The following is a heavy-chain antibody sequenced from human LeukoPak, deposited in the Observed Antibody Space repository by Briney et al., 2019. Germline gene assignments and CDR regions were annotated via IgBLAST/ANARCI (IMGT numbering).Heavy chain of an antibody. J-gene: IGHJ6*03. CDR3: VRYDYVWGSYRPGGYYYYYMDV. D-gene: IGHD3-16*02. Sequence: SETLSLTCTVSGGSISSSSYYWGWIRQPPGKGLEWIGSIYYSGSTYYNPSLKSRVTISVDTSKNQFSLKLSSVTAADTAVYYCVRYDYVWGSYRPGGYYYYYMDVWGKGTTVTVSS. V-gene: IGHV4-39*07. CDR1: GGSISSSSYY. CDR2: IYYSGST.